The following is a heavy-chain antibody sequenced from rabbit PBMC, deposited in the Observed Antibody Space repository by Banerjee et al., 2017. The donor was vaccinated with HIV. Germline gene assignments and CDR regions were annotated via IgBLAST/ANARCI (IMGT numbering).Heavy chain of an antibody. V-gene: IGHV1S45*01. CDR3: ARDLAGVIGWNFNL. D-gene: IGHD4-1*01. CDR1: GFDFSRDA. Sequence: QEQLVESGGGLVQPEGSLTLTCKASGFDFSRDAMCWVRQAPGKGLEWIACINTSSGSTVYATWAKGRFTISRTSSTTVALQMTSLTAADTATYFCARDLAGVIGWNFNLWGQGTLVTVS. CDR2: INTSSGST. J-gene: IGHJ4*01.